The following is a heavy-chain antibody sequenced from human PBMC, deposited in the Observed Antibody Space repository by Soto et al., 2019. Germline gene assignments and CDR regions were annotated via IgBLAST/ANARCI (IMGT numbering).Heavy chain of an antibody. Sequence: GASVKVSCKAPADTFTSYYIHWVRQAPGHGLEWMGWISAYNGNTNYAQKLQGRVTMTTDTSTSTAYMELRSLRSDDTAVYYCARVGIAVAGTGSLQHWGQGTLVTVSS. CDR1: ADTFTSYY. V-gene: IGHV1-18*04. CDR3: ARVGIAVAGTGSLQH. J-gene: IGHJ1*01. D-gene: IGHD6-19*01. CDR2: ISAYNGNT.